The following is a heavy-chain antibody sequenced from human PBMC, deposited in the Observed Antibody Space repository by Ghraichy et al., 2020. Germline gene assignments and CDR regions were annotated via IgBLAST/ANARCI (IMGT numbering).Heavy chain of an antibody. Sequence: SLRLSCAASGFTFDDYAMHWVRQAPGKGLEWVSGISWNSGSIGYADSVKGRFTISRDNAKNSLYLQMNSLRAEDTALYYCAKSRFNAFDIWGQGTMVTVSS. J-gene: IGHJ3*02. V-gene: IGHV3-9*01. CDR2: ISWNSGSI. CDR3: AKSRFNAFDI. CDR1: GFTFDDYA.